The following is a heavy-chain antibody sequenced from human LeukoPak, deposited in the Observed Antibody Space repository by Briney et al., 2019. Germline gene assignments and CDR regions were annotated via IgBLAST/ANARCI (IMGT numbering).Heavy chain of an antibody. Sequence: PGESLKISCKGSGYSFTGYWIGWVRQMPGKGLEWMGIIYPGDSDTRYSPSFQGQVTISADKSISTAYLQWSSLKASDTAMYYCARHGQSYYYYYYMDVWGKGTTVTVSS. CDR3: ARHGQSYYYYYYMDV. CDR1: GYSFTGYW. V-gene: IGHV5-51*01. CDR2: IYPGDSDT. J-gene: IGHJ6*03.